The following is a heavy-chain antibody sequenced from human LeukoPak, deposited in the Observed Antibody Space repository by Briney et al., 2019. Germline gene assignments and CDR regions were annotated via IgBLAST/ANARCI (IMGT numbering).Heavy chain of an antibody. CDR3: ARDRGSSSWYKHNWFDP. V-gene: IGHV3-7*01. CDR1: GFTFSSYW. CDR2: IKQDGSEK. D-gene: IGHD6-13*01. Sequence: GGSLRLSCAASGFTFSSYWMSWVRQAPGKGLEWVANIKQDGSEKYYADFVKGRFTISRDNAKNSLYLQMNSLRAEDTAVYYCARDRGSSSWYKHNWFDPWGQGTLVTVSS. J-gene: IGHJ5*02.